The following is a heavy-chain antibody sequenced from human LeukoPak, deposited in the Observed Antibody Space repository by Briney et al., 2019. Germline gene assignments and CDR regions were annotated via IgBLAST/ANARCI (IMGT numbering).Heavy chain of an antibody. CDR1: GFTFSGFA. J-gene: IGHJ4*02. D-gene: IGHD6-19*01. CDR2: ISGDGTT. CDR3: AKGGGWLYYFDY. V-gene: IGHV3-23*01. Sequence: GGSLRLSCAASGFTFSGFAMNWVRQAPGKGLEWVSAISGDGTTYYADSVKGRFTISRDNSKNTLYLQMNSLRAEDTAVYYCAKGGGWLYYFDYWGQGTLVTVSS.